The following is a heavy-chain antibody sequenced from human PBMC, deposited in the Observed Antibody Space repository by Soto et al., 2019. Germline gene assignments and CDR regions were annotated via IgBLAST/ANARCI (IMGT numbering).Heavy chain of an antibody. CDR3: ARGGSGYVWFNEF. Sequence: QEQLVRSGAEVKKPGSSVKVSYKASGGIFSSYAISWVRQAPGQGLEWMGGIIPIFGTANYAQKFQGRVTITADESTNTAYMDLSSLKSEDTAIYYCARGGSGYVWFNEFWGQGTLVTVSS. V-gene: IGHV1-69*01. D-gene: IGHD3-22*01. CDR1: GGIFSSYA. CDR2: IIPIFGTA. J-gene: IGHJ4*02.